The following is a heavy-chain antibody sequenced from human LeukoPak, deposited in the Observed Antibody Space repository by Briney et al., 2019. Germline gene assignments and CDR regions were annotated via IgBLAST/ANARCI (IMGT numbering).Heavy chain of an antibody. CDR2: INPNSCGT. CDR3: ARADSLWSRYYNGMDV. Sequence: ASVKVSCKASGYTFTGYYMHWVRQAPGQGLEWRGWINPNSCGTNYAQKFQGRVTMTRDTSISTAYSELRRLRSDDTAVYYCARADSLWSRYYNGMDVWGQGTTVTVSS. V-gene: IGHV1-2*02. CDR1: GYTFTGYY. J-gene: IGHJ6*02. D-gene: IGHD2-21*01.